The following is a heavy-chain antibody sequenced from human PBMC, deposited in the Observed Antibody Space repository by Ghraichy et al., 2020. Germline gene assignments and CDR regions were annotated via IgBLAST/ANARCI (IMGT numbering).Heavy chain of an antibody. J-gene: IGHJ3*02. Sequence: GGSLRLSCSASGFTFSSYAMHWVRQAPGKGLEYVSAISSNGGSTYYADSVKGRFTISRDNSKNTLYLQMSSLRAEDTAVYYCVKGRPSPKNYYDSSGTRAAFDIWGQGTMVTVSS. CDR3: VKGRPSPKNYYDSSGTRAAFDI. V-gene: IGHV3-64D*06. D-gene: IGHD3-22*01. CDR2: ISSNGGST. CDR1: GFTFSSYA.